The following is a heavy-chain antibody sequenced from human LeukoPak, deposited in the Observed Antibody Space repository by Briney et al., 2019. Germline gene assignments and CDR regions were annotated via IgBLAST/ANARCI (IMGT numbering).Heavy chain of an antibody. D-gene: IGHD2-21*01. CDR1: GYIFTDYY. J-gene: IGHJ4*02. CDR2: FDPEVGKT. Sequence: ASVKVSCKASGYIFTDYYMHWVRQAPGKGLEWMGGFDPEVGKTMYAEKLDGRLTVTDDTSTDTAYMQLSSLRLEDTAVYYCATDMVGYCGDVTCYSEAYWGQGTLVTVSS. V-gene: IGHV1-24*01. CDR3: ATDMVGYCGDVTCYSEAY.